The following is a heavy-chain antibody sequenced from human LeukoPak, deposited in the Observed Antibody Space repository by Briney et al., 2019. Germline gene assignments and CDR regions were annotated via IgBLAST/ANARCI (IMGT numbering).Heavy chain of an antibody. CDR2: INHSGST. CDR1: GGSFSGYY. CDR3: AHAGYSSGWWSGDAFDI. Sequence: SETLSLTCAVYGGSFSGYYWSWIRQPPGKGLEWIGEINHSGSTNYNPSLKSRVTISVDTSKNQFSLKLSSVTAADTAVYYCAHAGYSSGWWSGDAFDIWGQGTMVTVSS. D-gene: IGHD6-19*01. V-gene: IGHV4-34*01. J-gene: IGHJ3*02.